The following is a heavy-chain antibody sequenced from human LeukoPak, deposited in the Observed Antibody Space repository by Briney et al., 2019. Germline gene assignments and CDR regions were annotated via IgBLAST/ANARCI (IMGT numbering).Heavy chain of an antibody. D-gene: IGHD1-26*01. J-gene: IGHJ4*02. Sequence: SETLSLTCTVSGASVNSGNYYWTWIQQPAGKRLEWIGRIYTSGSTNYNPSLKSRVTISIDASKNQFSLRLSSVTAADTAVYYCTRGGELMNFWGQGTLVTVSS. V-gene: IGHV4-61*02. CDR1: GASVNSGNYY. CDR2: IYTSGST. CDR3: TRGGELMNF.